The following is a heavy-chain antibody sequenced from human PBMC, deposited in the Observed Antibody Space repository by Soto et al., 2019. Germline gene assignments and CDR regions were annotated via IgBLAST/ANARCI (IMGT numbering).Heavy chain of an antibody. Sequence: SETLSLTCCGSCGSISNLDYFWAWIRQPPGQAVEYIGYIYKSATTYYNPSFESRVAISGDTPKSQFSLNVTAVTAADTAVYFCARGRYFLTPRSFPNWFDSWAHGALVT. D-gene: IGHD3-9*01. CDR3: ARGRYFLTPRSFPNWFDS. V-gene: IGHV4-30-4*01. CDR1: CGSISNLDYF. CDR2: IYKSATT. J-gene: IGHJ5*01.